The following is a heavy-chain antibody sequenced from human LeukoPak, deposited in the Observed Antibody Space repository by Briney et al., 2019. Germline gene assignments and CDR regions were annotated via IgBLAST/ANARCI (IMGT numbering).Heavy chain of an antibody. J-gene: IGHJ4*02. CDR1: GFTFSSYA. CDR2: ISGSGGST. Sequence: GSPRLSCAASGFTFSSYAMSWVRQAPGKGLEWVSAISGSGGSTYYADSVKGRFTISRDNSKNTLYLQMNSLRAEDTAVYYCAKARSIESLARYFDYWGQGTLVTVSS. V-gene: IGHV3-23*01. D-gene: IGHD5-24*01. CDR3: AKARSIESLARYFDY.